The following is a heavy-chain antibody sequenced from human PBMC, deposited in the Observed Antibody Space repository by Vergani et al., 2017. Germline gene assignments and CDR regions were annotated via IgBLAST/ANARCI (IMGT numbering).Heavy chain of an antibody. CDR3: AKGNRRIPAAQIDY. D-gene: IGHD6-13*01. V-gene: IGHV3-9*03. CDR1: GFTFDDYA. J-gene: IGHJ4*02. Sequence: EVQLVESGGGLVQPGRPLRLSCAASGFTFDDYAMHWVRQAPGKGLEWVSFISWNSGSIAYADSVKGRFTISRDSAKNSLYLQMNSLRAEDMALYYCAKGNRRIPAAQIDYWGQGTLVTVSS. CDR2: ISWNSGSI.